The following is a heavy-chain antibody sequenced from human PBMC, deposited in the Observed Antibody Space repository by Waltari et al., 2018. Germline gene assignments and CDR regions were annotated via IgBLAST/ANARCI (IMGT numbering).Heavy chain of an antibody. CDR3: ARVDGDYMVRWFDP. J-gene: IGHJ5*02. D-gene: IGHD4-17*01. V-gene: IGHV4-59*01. Sequence: QVQLQESGPGLVKPSETLSLTCTVSGGSISSYYLSWLRKPPGKGLEWIGYIYYSGSTNYNPSLKSRVTISVDTSKNQFSLKLSSVTAADTAVYYCARVDGDYMVRWFDPWGQGTLVTVSS. CDR2: IYYSGST. CDR1: GGSISSYY.